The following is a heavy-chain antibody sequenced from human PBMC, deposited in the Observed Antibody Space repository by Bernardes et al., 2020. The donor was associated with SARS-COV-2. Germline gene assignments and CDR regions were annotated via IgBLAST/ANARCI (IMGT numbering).Heavy chain of an antibody. CDR3: VKADYKFFWPSSRWGAHFLDN. D-gene: IGHD6-19*01. CDR2: ISSDGDNK. J-gene: IGHJ4*02. CDR1: GFTFRSYS. Sequence: GESLRLSCSASGFTFRSYSMHWVRQAPGKGLEYVSGISSDGDNKQYADSVEDRFTISRDNSKDTLYLQLNSLRLEDTAVYYCVKADYKFFWPSSRWGAHFLDNWGQGSLRTVSS. V-gene: IGHV3-64D*06.